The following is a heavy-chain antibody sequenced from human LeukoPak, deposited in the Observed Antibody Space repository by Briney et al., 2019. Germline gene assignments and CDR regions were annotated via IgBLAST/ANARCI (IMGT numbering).Heavy chain of an antibody. J-gene: IGHJ4*02. D-gene: IGHD2-21*01. V-gene: IGHV3-33*01. Sequence: GGSLRLSCAASGFTFSSYGMHWVRQAPGKGLEWVAVIWYDGSNKYYADSVKGRFTISRDNSKNTLYLQMNSLRAEDTAVYYCAREGDYGGEAVTFDFWGQGTLVTVSS. CDR3: AREGDYGGEAVTFDF. CDR2: IWYDGSNK. CDR1: GFTFSSYG.